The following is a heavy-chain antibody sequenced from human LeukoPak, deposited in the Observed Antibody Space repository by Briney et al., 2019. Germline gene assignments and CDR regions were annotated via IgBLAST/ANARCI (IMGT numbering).Heavy chain of an antibody. CDR1: GFTFSSYS. D-gene: IGHD3-16*02. CDR3: AKDNREYYDYVWGSYRSPADY. V-gene: IGHV3-21*04. Sequence: GGSLRLSCAASGFTFSSYSMNWVRQAPGKGLEWVSSISSSSSYIYYADSVKGRFTISRDNSKNTLYLQMNSLRAEDTAVYYCAKDNREYYDYVWGSYRSPADYWGQGTLVTVSS. CDR2: ISSSSSYI. J-gene: IGHJ4*02.